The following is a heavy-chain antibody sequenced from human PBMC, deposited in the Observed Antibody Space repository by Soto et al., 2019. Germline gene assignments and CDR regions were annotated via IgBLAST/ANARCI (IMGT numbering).Heavy chain of an antibody. J-gene: IGHJ6*02. CDR2: ISSSSSYI. CDR1: GFTFSSYS. D-gene: IGHD3-3*01. V-gene: IGHV3-21*01. CDR3: ARVDGSGGGMDV. Sequence: GGSLRLSCAASGFTFSSYSMNWVRQAPGKGLEWVSSISSSSSYIYYADSVKGRLTISRDNAKNSLYLQMNSLRAEDTAVYYCARVDGSGGGMDVWGQGTRVTVSS.